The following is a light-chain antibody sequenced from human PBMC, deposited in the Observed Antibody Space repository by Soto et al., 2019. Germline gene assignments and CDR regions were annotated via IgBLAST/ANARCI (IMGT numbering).Light chain of an antibody. J-gene: IGKJ2*01. Sequence: EIVLTQSPATLSVSPGERATLSCRASQSVSSNLAWYQQKRGQAPRLLIYGASTRATGIPARFSGSGSGPEFTLTIRSLQSEDFAVYYCQHYNTWPYTFGQGTRLEIK. CDR3: QHYNTWPYT. V-gene: IGKV3-15*01. CDR2: GAS. CDR1: QSVSSN.